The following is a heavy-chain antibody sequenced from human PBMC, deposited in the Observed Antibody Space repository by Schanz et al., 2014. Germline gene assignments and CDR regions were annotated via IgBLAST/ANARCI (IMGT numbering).Heavy chain of an antibody. Sequence: EVQLVESGGGLVKPGGSLRLSCTASRIIFGTYSMNWIRQTPKGLEWVSSINSRSNFIYYADSVKGRFTISRDNAQNTLDLQMDSLRPEDTAVYFCAKDTGYCHGGACYCFGYWGQGSLVSVSA. J-gene: IGHJ4*02. CDR2: INSRSNFI. CDR1: RIIFGTYS. V-gene: IGHV3-21*01. D-gene: IGHD2-8*02. CDR3: AKDTGYCHGGACYCFGY.